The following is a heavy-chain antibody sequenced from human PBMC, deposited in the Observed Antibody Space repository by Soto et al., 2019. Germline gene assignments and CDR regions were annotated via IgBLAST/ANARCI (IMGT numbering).Heavy chain of an antibody. Sequence: EEQLVESGGDLVQPGGSLTLSCAVSGFTFRNYWMHWVRQAPGEGLAWVSQINGDGRSATYADSVRGRFTISRDNAKNTLNLQMNSLSAEDTAVYYCIRGGVLYGLDVWGQGTSVTVSS. CDR1: GFTFRNYW. D-gene: IGHD2-8*01. J-gene: IGHJ6*02. CDR3: IRGGVLYGLDV. CDR2: INGDGRSA. V-gene: IGHV3-74*01.